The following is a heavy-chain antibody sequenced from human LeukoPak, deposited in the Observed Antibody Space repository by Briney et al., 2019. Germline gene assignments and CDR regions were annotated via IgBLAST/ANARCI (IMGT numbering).Heavy chain of an antibody. Sequence: SVKVSCKASRGTFSSYAISWVRQAPGQGVEWMGGIIPIFGTANYAQTFRGRVTITTDESTSTAYMELSSLSAEDTAVYYCARAQLAGVYYYYYMDVWGKGTTVTVSS. CDR1: RGTFSSYA. D-gene: IGHD6-6*01. CDR3: ARAQLAGVYYYYYMDV. V-gene: IGHV1-69*05. CDR2: IIPIFGTA. J-gene: IGHJ6*03.